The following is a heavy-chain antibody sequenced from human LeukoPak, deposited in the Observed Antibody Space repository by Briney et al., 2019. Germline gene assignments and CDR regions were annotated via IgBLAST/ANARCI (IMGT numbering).Heavy chain of an antibody. CDR3: ARDRGGYCSSTSCYSWFDP. J-gene: IGHJ5*02. Sequence: ASVKVSCKASGGTFSSYAISWVRQAPGQGLEWMGGIIPIFGTANYAQKFQGRVTITADESTSTAYMELSSLRSDDTAVYYCARDRGGYCSSTSCYSWFDPWGQGTLVTVSS. CDR1: GGTFSSYA. CDR2: IIPIFGTA. V-gene: IGHV1-69*13. D-gene: IGHD2-2*01.